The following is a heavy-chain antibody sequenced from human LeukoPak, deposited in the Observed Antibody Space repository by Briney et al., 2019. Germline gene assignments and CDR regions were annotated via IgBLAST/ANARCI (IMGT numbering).Heavy chain of an antibody. CDR3: ARGRTAAAVDY. CDR1: GGSFSGYY. CDR2: INHSGST. Sequence: SETLSLTCAVYGGSFSGYYWSWIRQPPGKGLEWIGEINHSGSTNYNPSLKSRVTISVDTSKNQFSLKLSSVTAADTAVYYCARGRTAAAVDYWGQGTLVTVSS. D-gene: IGHD6-13*01. J-gene: IGHJ4*02. V-gene: IGHV4-34*01.